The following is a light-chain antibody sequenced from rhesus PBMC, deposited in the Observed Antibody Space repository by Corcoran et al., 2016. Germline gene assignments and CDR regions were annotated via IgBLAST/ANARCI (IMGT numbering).Light chain of an antibody. CDR3: QQHNSHPWT. J-gene: IGKJ1*01. V-gene: IGKV1-44*02. CDR1: QTISSY. Sequence: DIQMTQSPSSLSASVGDRVTITCRASQTISSYLAWYQQKPGKVPKVLFYDESSVESGVPSRFSCSGAGTEVTLTINSLQPEDFATYYYQQHNSHPWTFGRGTKVEIK. CDR2: DES.